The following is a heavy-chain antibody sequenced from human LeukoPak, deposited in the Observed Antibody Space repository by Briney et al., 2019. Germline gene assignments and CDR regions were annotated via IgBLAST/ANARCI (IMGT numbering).Heavy chain of an antibody. CDR1: GFAFSSYA. J-gene: IGHJ4*02. CDR3: AKDRGRYSYGSVDY. D-gene: IGHD5-12*01. Sequence: PGGSLRLSCAASGFAFSSYAISCVRQAPGKGLEWVSSISGSGGSTYYADSVKGRFTISRDNFKNTLYLQMNSLRVEDTAVYYCAKDRGRYSYGSVDYWGQGTLVTVSS. CDR2: ISGSGGST. V-gene: IGHV3-23*01.